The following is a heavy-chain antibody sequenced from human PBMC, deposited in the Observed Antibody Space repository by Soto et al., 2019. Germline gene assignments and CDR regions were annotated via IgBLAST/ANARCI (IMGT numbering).Heavy chain of an antibody. Sequence: QDQLVQYGAEVKKPGSSVKVSCKASGGTFSSHTFSWVRQAPGQGLEWIGRIIPALGTATYAQKFQGRVTITAYESATTVYMELNSLRSEDTAVYYCAKPDFGDYWYFDLWGRGTLVTVSS. J-gene: IGHJ2*01. V-gene: IGHV1-69*08. CDR3: AKPDFGDYWYFDL. CDR2: IIPALGTA. CDR1: GGTFSSHT. D-gene: IGHD4-17*01.